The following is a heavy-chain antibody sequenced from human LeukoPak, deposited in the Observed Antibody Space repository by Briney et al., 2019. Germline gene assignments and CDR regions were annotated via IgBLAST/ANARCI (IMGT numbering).Heavy chain of an antibody. CDR1: GFTFSSHW. J-gene: IGHJ4*02. Sequence: GGSLRLSCAASGFTFSSHWMSWVRQAPGKGLEWVANIKQDGSETYYVDSVKGRFTVSRDNAKNSLSLQINSLRAEDTAVYYCASMIAAAGTSLDYWGQGTLVTVSS. D-gene: IGHD6-13*01. CDR2: IKQDGSET. CDR3: ASMIAAAGTSLDY. V-gene: IGHV3-7*03.